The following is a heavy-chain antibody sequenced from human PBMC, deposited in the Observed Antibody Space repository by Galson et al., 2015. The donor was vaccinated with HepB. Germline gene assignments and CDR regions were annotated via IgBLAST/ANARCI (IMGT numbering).Heavy chain of an antibody. CDR1: GFTFSDYY. CDR2: ISSTAIYT. J-gene: IGHJ4*02. Sequence: SLRLSCAASGFTFSDYYMSWIRQAPGKGLEWLSYISSTAIYTNYADSVKGRFTISRDNVKNSVFLQVNSLRADDTAVYFCARVAHSDYGDHAHFDCWGQGALVTVSS. CDR3: ARVAHSDYGDHAHFDC. D-gene: IGHD4-17*01. V-gene: IGHV3-11*06.